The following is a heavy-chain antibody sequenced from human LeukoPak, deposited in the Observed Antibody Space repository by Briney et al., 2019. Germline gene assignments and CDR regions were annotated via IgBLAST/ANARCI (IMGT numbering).Heavy chain of an antibody. CDR1: GFTLTSFW. V-gene: IGHV3-7*01. J-gene: IGHJ4*02. D-gene: IGHD1-26*01. CDR2: INRDGTKT. Sequence: GGSLSLSCAASGFTLTSFWMTWVRQSPGKGLEWVANINRDGTKTTYVDSVKGRFTISRDNAKNSLFLHMSSLRAEDTAVYYCESISGSYSDYWGQGTLVTVSS. CDR3: ESISGSYSDY.